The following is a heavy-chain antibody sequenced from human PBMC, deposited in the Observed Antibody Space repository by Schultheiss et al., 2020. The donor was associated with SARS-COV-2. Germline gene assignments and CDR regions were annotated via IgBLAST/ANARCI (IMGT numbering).Heavy chain of an antibody. Sequence: ASVKVSCKASGGTFSSYAISWVRQAPGQGLEWMGWINPNSGGTNYAQKFQGRVTMTRDTSISTAYMELRSLRSDDTAVYYCARDSQMDYGSGSRWGQGTLVTVSS. CDR3: ARDSQMDYGSGSR. V-gene: IGHV1-2*02. J-gene: IGHJ4*02. D-gene: IGHD3-10*01. CDR2: INPNSGGT. CDR1: GGTFSSYA.